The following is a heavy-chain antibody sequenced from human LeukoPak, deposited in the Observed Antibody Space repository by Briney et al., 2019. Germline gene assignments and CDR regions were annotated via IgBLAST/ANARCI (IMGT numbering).Heavy chain of an antibody. CDR2: IGTAGDP. CDR3: ARATSGFFDY. J-gene: IGHJ4*02. Sequence: QAGGSLRLSCAASGFTFGSYDMHGVRQATGKGLEGVSAIGTAGDPYYPGSVKGRFTISRENAKNSLYLQMNSLRAGDTAVYYCARATSGFFDYWGQGTLVTVSS. D-gene: IGHD3-22*01. V-gene: IGHV3-13*05. CDR1: GFTFGSYD.